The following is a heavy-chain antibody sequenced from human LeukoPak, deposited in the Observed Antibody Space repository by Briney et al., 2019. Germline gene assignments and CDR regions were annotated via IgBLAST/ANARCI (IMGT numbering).Heavy chain of an antibody. D-gene: IGHD3-3*01. J-gene: IGHJ4*02. V-gene: IGHV3-48*01. CDR3: ARDGKTTIFGVAPDY. CDR2: ISSSSSTI. CDR1: GFTFSSYA. Sequence: GGSLRLSCAASGFTFSSYAMTWVRQAPGKGLEWVSYISSSSSTIYYADSVKGRFTISRDNAKNSLYLQMNSLRAEDTAVYYCARDGKTTIFGVAPDYWGQGTLVTVSS.